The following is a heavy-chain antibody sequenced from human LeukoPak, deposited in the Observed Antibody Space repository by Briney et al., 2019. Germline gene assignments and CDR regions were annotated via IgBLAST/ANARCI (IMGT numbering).Heavy chain of an antibody. CDR1: GYSFTSYW. J-gene: IGHJ4*02. CDR2: IYPGDSDT. Sequence: GESLRISCKGSGYSFTSYWIVWVRQMPGKGLEYMGIIYPGDSDTTYSPSFQGQVTISADKPISTAYLQWSSLKASDTAMYYCARSSSGYYSYWSQGTLVTVSS. V-gene: IGHV5-51*04. CDR3: ARSSSGYYSY. D-gene: IGHD3-22*01.